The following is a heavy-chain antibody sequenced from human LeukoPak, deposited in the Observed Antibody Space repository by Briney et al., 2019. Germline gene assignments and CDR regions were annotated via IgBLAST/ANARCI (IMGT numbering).Heavy chain of an antibody. CDR1: GFTVSDKY. J-gene: IGHJ4*02. Sequence: GGSLRLSCAASGFTVSDKYMSWVRQAPGKGLEWVANIKQDGSEKYYVDSVKGRFTISRDNAKNSLYLQMNSLRAEDTAVYYCARDQSPSPYDFWSGYYIDYWGQGTLVTVSS. V-gene: IGHV3-7*01. D-gene: IGHD3-3*01. CDR2: IKQDGSEK. CDR3: ARDQSPSPYDFWSGYYIDY.